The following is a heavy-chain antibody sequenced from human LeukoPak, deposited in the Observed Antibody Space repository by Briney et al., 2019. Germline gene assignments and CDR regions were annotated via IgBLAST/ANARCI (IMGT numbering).Heavy chain of an antibody. CDR3: AESASGCRWLSNYYYYYMDV. V-gene: IGHV3-30*18. Sequence: GGSLRLSCAASGFTFSSYHMHGVRRAPGKALVWGAGISYDGSNKYYTHSVKGRFTISRDNSKNTLYLQMNSQRAEDTAVYYCAESASGCRWLSNYYYYYMDVWGKGTTVTVSS. J-gene: IGHJ6*03. CDR2: ISYDGSNK. D-gene: IGHD6-13*01. CDR1: GFTFSSYH.